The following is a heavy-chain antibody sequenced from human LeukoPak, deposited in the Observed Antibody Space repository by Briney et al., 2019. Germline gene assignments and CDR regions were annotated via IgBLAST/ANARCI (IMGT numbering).Heavy chain of an antibody. CDR3: AKDLSDYGDYETYFDY. CDR2: ISYDGSNN. J-gene: IGHJ4*02. V-gene: IGHV3-30-3*01. Sequence: GRSLRLSCAASGFTFSSYAMHWVRQAPGKGLEWVAVISYDGSNNYYADSVKGRFTISRDNSKNTLYLQMNSLRAEDTAVYYCAKDLSDYGDYETYFDYWGQGTLVTVSS. D-gene: IGHD4-17*01. CDR1: GFTFSSYA.